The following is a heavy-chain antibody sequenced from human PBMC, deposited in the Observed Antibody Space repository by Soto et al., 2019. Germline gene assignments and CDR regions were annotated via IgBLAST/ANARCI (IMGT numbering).Heavy chain of an antibody. CDR1: GFTFSSYG. D-gene: IGHD5-12*01. V-gene: IGHV3-30*18. CDR3: AKESTDIVATPLDV. Sequence: GGSLRLSCAASGFTFSSYGMHWVRQAPGKGLEWVAVISYDGSNKYYADSVKGRFTISRDNSKNTLYLQMNSLRAEDTAVYYCAKESTDIVATPLDVWGQGTTVTVSS. J-gene: IGHJ6*02. CDR2: ISYDGSNK.